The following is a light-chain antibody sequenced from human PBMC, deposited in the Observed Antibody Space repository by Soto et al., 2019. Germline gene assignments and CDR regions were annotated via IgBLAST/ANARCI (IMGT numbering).Light chain of an antibody. J-gene: IGKJ1*01. Sequence: DIVLTQSPGTLSFSPGERVTLSCRASQSVTSNYLAWYQKKPGQAPRLLIYGASSRATGIPDRFSGSGSGTDFTLTISRLEPEDFAVYYCQQYGSSPETFGQGTKVDIK. V-gene: IGKV3-20*01. CDR1: QSVTSNY. CDR2: GAS. CDR3: QQYGSSPET.